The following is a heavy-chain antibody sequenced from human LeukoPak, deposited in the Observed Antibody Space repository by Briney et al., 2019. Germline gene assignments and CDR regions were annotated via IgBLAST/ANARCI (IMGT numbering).Heavy chain of an antibody. CDR2: VNNDGSST. Sequence: GGSLRLSCGAPGFSFSSYWMHWVRQAPGKGLMWVSRVNNDGSSTTYADSVEGRFTISRDNARNTLYLQMNSLRAEDTAVYYCARSSYPYYFDYWGQGTLVTVSS. J-gene: IGHJ4*02. CDR3: ARSSYPYYFDY. V-gene: IGHV3-74*01. D-gene: IGHD6-19*01. CDR1: GFSFSSYW.